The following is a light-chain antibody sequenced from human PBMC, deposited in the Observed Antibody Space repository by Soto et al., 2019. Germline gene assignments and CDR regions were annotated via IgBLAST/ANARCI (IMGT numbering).Light chain of an antibody. CDR1: SSDVGSYNL. CDR2: EGS. V-gene: IGLV2-23*01. CDR3: CSYAGSSIF. J-gene: IGLJ2*01. Sequence: QSALTQPASVSGSPGQSITISCTGTSSDVGSYNLVSWYQQQPGKAPKLMIYEGSKRPSGVSNRFSGSKSGNTASLTISGLQAEDEADYYCCSYAGSSIFFGGGTKLTVL.